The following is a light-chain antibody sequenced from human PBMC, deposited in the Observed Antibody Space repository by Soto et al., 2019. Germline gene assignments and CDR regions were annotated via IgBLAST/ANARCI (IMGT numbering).Light chain of an antibody. CDR1: QSLLHSIGKTF. V-gene: IGKV2D-29*01. J-gene: IGKJ4*01. Sequence: DIVMTQTPLSRSVTPGQPASISCKSSQSLLHSIGKTFLYWYLQKPGQPPELLVYEVSNRFSGVQDMFSGSGSGTDLTLTISSQETEDFAVDYCQQRSSWPPTFGGGTKVEIK. CDR2: EVS. CDR3: QQRSSWPPT.